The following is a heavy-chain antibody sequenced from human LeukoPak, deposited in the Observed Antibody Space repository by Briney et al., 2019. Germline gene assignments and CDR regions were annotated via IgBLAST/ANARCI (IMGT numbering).Heavy chain of an antibody. CDR1: GGSISSSSYY. J-gene: IGHJ6*02. CDR3: ARHISVDFWRYYYGMDV. Sequence: SETLSLTCTVSGGSISSSSYYWGWIRQPPGTGLEWIGSIYYSGSTYYNPSLKSRVTISVDTSKNQFSPKLSSVTAADTAVYYCARHISVDFWRYYYGMDVWGQGTTVTVSS. CDR2: IYYSGST. V-gene: IGHV4-39*01. D-gene: IGHD3-3*01.